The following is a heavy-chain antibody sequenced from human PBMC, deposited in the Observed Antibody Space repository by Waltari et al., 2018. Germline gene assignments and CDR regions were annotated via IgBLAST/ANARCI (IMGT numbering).Heavy chain of an antibody. D-gene: IGHD7-27*01. CDR3: ARGELGLRRFDY. J-gene: IGHJ4*02. Sequence: VQLQESGPGLVQPSQTLSLTCTVSGDSINSRDYYWTWIRQPAGKGLEWIGYIYSDGITNYNPSLIGRLTMSLDTSKTQFSLKLSLVTAADTAVYYCARGELGLRRFDYWGRGALVTVSS. V-gene: IGHV4-61*09. CDR2: IYSDGIT. CDR1: GDSINSRDYY.